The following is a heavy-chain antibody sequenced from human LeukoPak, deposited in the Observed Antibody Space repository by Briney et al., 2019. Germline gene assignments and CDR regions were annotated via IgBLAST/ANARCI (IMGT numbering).Heavy chain of an antibody. Sequence: ASVKVSCKVSGYTLTELSMHWVRQAPGKGLEWMGGFDPEDGETIYAQKFQGRVTMTRDTSTSTVYMELSSLRSEDTAVYYCARDGDGSGSYYNPRIVNYYGMDVWGQGTTVTVSS. D-gene: IGHD3-10*01. CDR3: ARDGDGSGSYYNPRIVNYYGMDV. J-gene: IGHJ6*02. V-gene: IGHV1-24*01. CDR1: GYTLTELS. CDR2: FDPEDGET.